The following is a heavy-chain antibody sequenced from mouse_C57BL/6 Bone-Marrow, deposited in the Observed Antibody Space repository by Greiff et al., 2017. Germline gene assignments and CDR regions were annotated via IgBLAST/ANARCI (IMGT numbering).Heavy chain of an antibody. D-gene: IGHD1-1*01. J-gene: IGHJ3*01. Sequence: EVKLMESGGDLVKPGGSLKLSCAASGFTFSSYGMSWVRQTPDKRLAWVATISSGGSYTYYPDSVKGRFTISRDNAKNTLYLQMSSLKSEDTAMYYCARDYYGSSYLAWFAYWGQGTLVTVSA. CDR2: ISSGGSYT. CDR3: ARDYYGSSYLAWFAY. V-gene: IGHV5-6*01. CDR1: GFTFSSYG.